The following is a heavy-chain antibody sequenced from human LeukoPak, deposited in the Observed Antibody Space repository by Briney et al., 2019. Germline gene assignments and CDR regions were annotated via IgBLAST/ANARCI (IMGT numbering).Heavy chain of an antibody. Sequence: GGSLRLSCAVSGLTFSKAWMSWVRQAPGKGLEWVGRIKSKTEGGTTDYAAPVKGRFTISRDDSKNTLYLHMNTLKTEDTAVYYCTTMTQWELVRFDYWGQGALVTVSS. V-gene: IGHV3-15*01. CDR2: IKSKTEGGTT. CDR3: TTMTQWELVRFDY. J-gene: IGHJ4*02. D-gene: IGHD1-26*01. CDR1: GLTFSKAW.